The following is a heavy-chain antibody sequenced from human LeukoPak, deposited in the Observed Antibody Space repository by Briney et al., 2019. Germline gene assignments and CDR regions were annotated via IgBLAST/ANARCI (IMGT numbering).Heavy chain of an antibody. V-gene: IGHV1-2*02. Sequence: ASVKISCKASGYTFTGYYMHWVRQAPGQGLEWMGWINPNSGGTNYAQKFQGRVTMTRDTSISTAYMELSRLRSDDTAVYYCARDPISYPNYMDVWGKGTTVTVSS. D-gene: IGHD1-26*01. CDR1: GYTFTGYY. J-gene: IGHJ6*03. CDR3: ARDPISYPNYMDV. CDR2: INPNSGGT.